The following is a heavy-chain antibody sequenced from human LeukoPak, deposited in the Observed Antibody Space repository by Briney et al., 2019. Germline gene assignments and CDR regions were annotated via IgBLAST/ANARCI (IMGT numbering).Heavy chain of an antibody. CDR3: AMSHYYDSSGHFDY. D-gene: IGHD3-22*01. Sequence: ASVKVSCKASGGTFSSYAISWVRQAPGQGLEWMGRIIPIFGTANYAQKFQGRVTITTDESTSTAYMELSSLRSEDTAVYYCAMSHYYDSSGHFDYWGQGTRDTVS. CDR1: GGTFSSYA. V-gene: IGHV1-69*05. CDR2: IIPIFGTA. J-gene: IGHJ4*02.